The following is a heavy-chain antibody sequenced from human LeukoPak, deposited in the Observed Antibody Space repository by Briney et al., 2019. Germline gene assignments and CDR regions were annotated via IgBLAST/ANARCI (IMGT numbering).Heavy chain of an antibody. CDR3: ARDQPEISWYYAFDI. V-gene: IGHV1-18*01. Sequence: SVKLSCKASGDTFTNYAIGWIPQAHGQALQRMRWISFYNGDTNYAQNLQGRVTMTTDTSTSTAYMELRNLRSDDTAVYYCARDQPEISWYYAFDIWGQGTMVTVSS. CDR1: GDTFTNYA. D-gene: IGHD6-13*01. CDR2: ISFYNGDT. J-gene: IGHJ3*02.